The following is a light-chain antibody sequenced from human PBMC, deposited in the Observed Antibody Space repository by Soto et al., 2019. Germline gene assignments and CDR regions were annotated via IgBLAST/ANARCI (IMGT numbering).Light chain of an antibody. CDR3: LLYYGGAQPVV. CDR2: STN. Sequence: QAVVTQEPSLTVSPGGTVTLTCASSTGAVTSGHYPNWFQQKPGQAPRALIYSTNKKHSWTPARVSGSLLGGKAALTLSGVQPEDEAEDYCLLYYGGAQPVVFGGGTQLTVL. CDR1: TGAVTSGHY. V-gene: IGLV7-43*01. J-gene: IGLJ2*01.